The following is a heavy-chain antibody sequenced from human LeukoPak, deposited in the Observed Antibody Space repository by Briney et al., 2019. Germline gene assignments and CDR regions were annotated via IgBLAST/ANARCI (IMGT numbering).Heavy chain of an antibody. CDR3: ARLDYYDSSGYPMGRWFDP. J-gene: IGHJ5*02. D-gene: IGHD3-22*01. CDR1: GYSISSGYY. V-gene: IGHV4-38-2*02. Sequence: SETLSLTCTVSGYSISSGYYWGWIRQPPGKGLEWIGSIYHSGSTYYNPSLKSRVTISVDTSKNQFSLKLSSVTAADTAVYYCARLDYYDSSGYPMGRWFDPWGQGTLVTVSS. CDR2: IYHSGST.